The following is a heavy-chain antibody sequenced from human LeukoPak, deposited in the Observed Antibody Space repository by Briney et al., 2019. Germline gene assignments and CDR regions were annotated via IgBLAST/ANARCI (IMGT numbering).Heavy chain of an antibody. V-gene: IGHV1-69*02. CDR3: ARVRRGDDGSGP. CDR1: GGTFSSYT. CDR2: IIPILGIA. J-gene: IGHJ5*02. D-gene: IGHD3-22*01. Sequence: SVKVSCKASGGTFSSYTISWVRQAPGQGLEWMGRIIPILGIANYAQKFQGRVTITADKSTSTAYMELSSLRSEDTAVYYCARVRRGDDGSGPWGQGTLVTVSS.